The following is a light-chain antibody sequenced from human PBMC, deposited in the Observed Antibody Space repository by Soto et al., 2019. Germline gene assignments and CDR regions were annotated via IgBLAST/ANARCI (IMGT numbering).Light chain of an antibody. J-gene: IGKJ5*01. CDR3: QQRGDWPPSIT. CDR1: QSISSS. V-gene: IGKV3-11*01. CDR2: DAS. Sequence: EIVMTQSPATLSVSPGERATLSCRASQSISSSLAWYQQKPGQAPRLLIHDASSRVTGIPARFSGSGSGTDFTLTITSLEPEDFGVYYCQQRGDWPPSITFGHGTRLEIK.